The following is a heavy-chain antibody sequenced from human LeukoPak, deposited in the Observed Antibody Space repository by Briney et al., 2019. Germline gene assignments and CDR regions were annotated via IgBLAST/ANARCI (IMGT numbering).Heavy chain of an antibody. D-gene: IGHD6-19*01. Sequence: ASVKVSCKASGYTFTGYYIHWVPHAPGQGLECRGWINPNSGGTNYAQKFQGRVTMTRDTSISTAYMELSRLRSEDTAVYYCARVKLSSGRDYWGQGTLVTVSS. CDR1: GYTFTGYY. CDR2: INPNSGGT. V-gene: IGHV1-2*02. CDR3: ARVKLSSGRDY. J-gene: IGHJ4*02.